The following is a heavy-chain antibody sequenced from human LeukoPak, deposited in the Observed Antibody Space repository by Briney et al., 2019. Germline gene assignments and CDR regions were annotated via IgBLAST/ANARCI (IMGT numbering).Heavy chain of an antibody. D-gene: IGHD6-13*01. CDR1: GFTFSNYA. V-gene: IGHV3-23*01. Sequence: GGSLRLSWAASGFTFSNYALNWVRQAPGKGLEWVSASGTSGDTYYADSVRGRFTISRDNAKNMVYLQMSSLRAEDTALYYCSQKRPGTYPFDYWGQGTLVTVSS. CDR2: SGTSGDT. CDR3: SQKRPGTYPFDY. J-gene: IGHJ4*02.